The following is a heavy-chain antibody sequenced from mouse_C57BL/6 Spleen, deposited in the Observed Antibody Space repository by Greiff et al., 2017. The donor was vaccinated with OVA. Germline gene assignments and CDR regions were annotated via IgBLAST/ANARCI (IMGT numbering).Heavy chain of an antibody. CDR1: GYTFTDYE. CDR3: TRWDYYGNSYFFDY. V-gene: IGHV1-15*01. J-gene: IGHJ2*01. CDR2: IDPETGGT. D-gene: IGHD1-1*01. Sequence: QVQLQQSGAELVRPGASVTLSCKASGYTFTDYEMHWVKQTPVHGLEWIGAIDPETGGTAYNQKFKGKAILTADKSSSTAYMELRSLTSEDSAVYYCTRWDYYGNSYFFDYWGQGTTLTVSS.